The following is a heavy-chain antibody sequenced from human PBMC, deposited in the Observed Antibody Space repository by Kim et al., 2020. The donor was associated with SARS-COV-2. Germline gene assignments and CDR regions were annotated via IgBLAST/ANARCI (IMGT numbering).Heavy chain of an antibody. V-gene: IGHV3-23*01. CDR2: ISGSGGST. J-gene: IGHJ6*02. Sequence: GGSLRLSCAASGFTFSSYAMSWVRQAPGKGLEWVSAISGSGGSTYYADSVKGRFTISRDNSKNTLYLQMNSLRAEDTAVYYCAKGEFTMVRGVITPYGMDVWGQGTTVTVSS. CDR1: GFTFSSYA. D-gene: IGHD3-10*01. CDR3: AKGEFTMVRGVITPYGMDV.